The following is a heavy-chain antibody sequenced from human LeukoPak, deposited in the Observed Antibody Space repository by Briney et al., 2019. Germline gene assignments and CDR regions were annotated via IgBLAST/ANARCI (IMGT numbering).Heavy chain of an antibody. V-gene: IGHV1-69*05. D-gene: IGHD3-22*01. CDR1: GGTFSSYA. CDR2: IIPIFGTA. J-gene: IGHJ3*02. Sequence: ASVKVSCKASGGTFSSYAISWVRQAPGQGLEWMGRIIPIFGTANYAQKFQGRVTITTDESTSTAYMELSSLRSEDTAVYYCARGRTYYYDSGGYGAFDIWGQGTMVTVSS. CDR3: ARGRTYYYDSGGYGAFDI.